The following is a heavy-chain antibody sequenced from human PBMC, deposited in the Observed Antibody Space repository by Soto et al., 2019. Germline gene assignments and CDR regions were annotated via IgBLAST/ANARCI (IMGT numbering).Heavy chain of an antibody. CDR2: IIPIFGTA. D-gene: IGHD4-17*01. Sequence: SVKVSCKASGGTFSSYAISWVRQAPGQGLEWMGGIIPIFGTANYAQKFQGRVTITADKSTSTAYMELSSLRSEDTAVYYCARAPEGTTVTSNDIFDYWGQGTLVTVSS. CDR1: GGTFSSYA. V-gene: IGHV1-69*06. J-gene: IGHJ4*02. CDR3: ARAPEGTTVTSNDIFDY.